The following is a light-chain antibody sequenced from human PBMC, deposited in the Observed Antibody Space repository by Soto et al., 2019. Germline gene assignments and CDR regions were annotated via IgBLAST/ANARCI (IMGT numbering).Light chain of an antibody. V-gene: IGLV2-14*01. CDR2: DVS. Sequence: QSALTQPASVSGSPGQSITISCTGTSIDVGGYNYVSWYQQHTGKAPKLMIYDVSNRPSGVSDRFSGSKSGNTASLTISGLQAEDEGDYYCSSYTSSSTHVVFGGGPKVTVL. CDR1: SIDVGGYNY. J-gene: IGLJ2*01. CDR3: SSYTSSSTHVV.